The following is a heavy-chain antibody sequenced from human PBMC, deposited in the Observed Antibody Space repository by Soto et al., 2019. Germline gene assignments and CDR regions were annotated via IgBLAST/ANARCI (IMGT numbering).Heavy chain of an antibody. J-gene: IGHJ3*02. CDR1: AFTFSRYA. CDR3: ASRGAFDI. V-gene: IGHV3-23*01. Sequence: EVQLLESGGGLVQPGGSLRLSCAASAFTFSRYAMNWVRQAPGKGLEWVSSIRGSGDSTYYADSVEGRFTISRDNSKHTLYLQMNGLRAEDTAVYYCASRGAFDIWGQGTMVTVSS. D-gene: IGHD1-26*01. CDR2: IRGSGDST.